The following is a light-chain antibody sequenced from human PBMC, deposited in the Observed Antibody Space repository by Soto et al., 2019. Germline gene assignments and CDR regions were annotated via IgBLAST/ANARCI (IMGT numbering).Light chain of an antibody. CDR3: VAWDDSLNGPL. CDR2: TDS. Sequence: QSVLTQPPSASGTPGQVVTISCSGSSSNIGSNTVNWYQHLPGTAPKLLIYTDSLRPSGVPGRFTALKSGTSASLAISGLQSEDEADYYCVAWDDSLNGPLFGGGTKVTVL. J-gene: IGLJ2*01. V-gene: IGLV1-44*01. CDR1: SSNIGSNT.